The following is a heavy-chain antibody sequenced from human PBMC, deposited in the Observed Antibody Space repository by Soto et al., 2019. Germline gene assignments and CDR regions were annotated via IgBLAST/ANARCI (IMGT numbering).Heavy chain of an antibody. D-gene: IGHD6-13*01. V-gene: IGHV4-59*01. Sequence: SETLSLTCTVSGGSISSYYWSWIRQPPGKGLEWIGYIYYSGSTNYNPSLKSRVTISVDTSKNQFSLKLSSVTAADTAVYYCARGEAPSSSWAINWFDPWGQGTLVNVSS. CDR3: ARGEAPSSSWAINWFDP. J-gene: IGHJ5*02. CDR2: IYYSGST. CDR1: GGSISSYY.